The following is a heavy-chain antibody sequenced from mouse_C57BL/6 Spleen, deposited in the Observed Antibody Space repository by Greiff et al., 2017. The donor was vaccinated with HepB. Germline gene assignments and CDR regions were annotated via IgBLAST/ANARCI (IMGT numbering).Heavy chain of an antibody. D-gene: IGHD1-1*01. CDR1: GYTFTDYY. J-gene: IGHJ2*01. V-gene: IGHV1-76*01. CDR2: IYPGSGNT. Sequence: QVQLKESGAELVRPGASVKLSCKASGYTFTDYYINWVKQRPGQGLEWIARIYPGSGNTYYNEKFKGKATLTAEKSSSTAYMQLSSLTSEDSAVYFCARWDLGYYSQGYFDYWGQGTTLTVSS. CDR3: ARWDLGYYSQGYFDY.